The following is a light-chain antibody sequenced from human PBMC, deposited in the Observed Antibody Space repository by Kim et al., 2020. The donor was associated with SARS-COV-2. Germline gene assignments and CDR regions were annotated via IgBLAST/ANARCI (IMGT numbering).Light chain of an antibody. CDR2: VNSDGSH. V-gene: IGLV4-69*01. CDR3: QTWGSGIDWV. Sequence: QLVLTQSPSASASLGASVKVTCTLSSGHSNYAIAWHQQQPEKGPRYLMKVNSDGSHTKGDGIPDRFSGSSSGPERYLTISRLQSEDEADYYCQTWGSGIDWVFGGGTKVTVL. J-gene: IGLJ3*02. CDR1: SGHSNYA.